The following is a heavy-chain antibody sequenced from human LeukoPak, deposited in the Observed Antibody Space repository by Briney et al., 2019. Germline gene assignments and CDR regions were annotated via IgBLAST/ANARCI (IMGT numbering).Heavy chain of an antibody. J-gene: IGHJ3*02. CDR3: AKDNQQLVPLGALDI. CDR1: GFTFDDYA. CDR2: ISWNSESI. Sequence: GRSLRLSCAASGFTFDDYAMHWVRQAPGKGLERASGISWNSESIGYADSVKGRFTISRDNAKNSLYLQMNSLRPEDTALYYCAKDNQQLVPLGALDIWGQGTMVTVSS. V-gene: IGHV3-9*01. D-gene: IGHD6-13*01.